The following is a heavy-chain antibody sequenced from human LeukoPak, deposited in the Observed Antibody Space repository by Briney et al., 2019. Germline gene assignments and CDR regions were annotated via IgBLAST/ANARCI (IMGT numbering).Heavy chain of an antibody. Sequence: SETLSLTCAVYGGSFSGYYWSWIRQPPGKGLEWIGEINHSGSTSYNPSLKSRVTISVDTSKNQFSLKLSSVTAADTAVYYCARASPCITIFGVVTLTTSWFDPWGQGTLVTVSS. CDR1: GGSFSGYY. CDR3: ARASPCITIFGVVTLTTSWFDP. CDR2: INHSGST. V-gene: IGHV4-34*01. D-gene: IGHD3-3*01. J-gene: IGHJ5*02.